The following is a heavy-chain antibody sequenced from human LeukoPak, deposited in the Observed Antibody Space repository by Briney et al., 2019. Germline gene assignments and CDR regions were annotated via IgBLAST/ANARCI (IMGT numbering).Heavy chain of an antibody. J-gene: IGHJ4*02. CDR2: IYHSGST. CDR1: GGSISSGGYS. Sequence: PSETLSLTCAVSGGSISSGGYSWSWIRQPPGKGLEWIGYIYHSGSTYYNPSLKSRVTISVDTSKNQFSLKLSSVTAPDTAVYYCARGRYFDYWGQGTLVTVSS. V-gene: IGHV4-30-2*01. CDR3: ARGRYFDY.